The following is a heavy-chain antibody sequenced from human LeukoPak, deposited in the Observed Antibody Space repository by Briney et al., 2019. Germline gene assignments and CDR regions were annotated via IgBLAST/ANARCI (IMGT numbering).Heavy chain of an antibody. V-gene: IGHV3-7*03. CDR2: IKQDGTEK. CDR1: GFTLSSYW. J-gene: IGHJ5*02. D-gene: IGHD3-10*01. Sequence: GGSLRLSCAASGFTLSSYWMAWVRQAPGNGLEWVANIKQDGTEKYYVDSVKGRFTISRDNAENSLYLQMNSLRAEDTALYYCARGFRGANWFDPWGQGTLVTVSS. CDR3: ARGFRGANWFDP.